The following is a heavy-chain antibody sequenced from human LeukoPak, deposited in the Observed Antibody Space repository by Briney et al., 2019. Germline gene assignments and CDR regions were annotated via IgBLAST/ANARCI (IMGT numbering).Heavy chain of an antibody. D-gene: IGHD1-26*01. CDR1: GGSISSYY. CDR2: IYTSGST. CDR3: ARGGSGSYYRYFDY. J-gene: IGHJ4*02. Sequence: SETLSLTCTVSGGSISSYYWSWMRQPAGKGLEWIGRIYTSGSTNYNPSLKSRVTISVDTSKNQFSLKLSSVTAADTAVYYCARGGSGSYYRYFDYWGQGTLVTVSS. V-gene: IGHV4-4*07.